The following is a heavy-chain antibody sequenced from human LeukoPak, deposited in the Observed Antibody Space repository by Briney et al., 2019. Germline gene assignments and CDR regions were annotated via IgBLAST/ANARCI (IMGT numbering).Heavy chain of an antibody. V-gene: IGHV4-59*12. CDR1: GGSISSYY. CDR2: IYYSGST. CDR3: ARRDFWSGYYTGMLTFFDY. Sequence: SETLSLTCTVSGGSISSYYWSWIRQPPGKGLEWIGYIYYSGSTNYNPSLKSRVTISVDTSKNQFSLKLSSVTAADTAVYYCARRDFWSGYYTGMLTFFDYWGQGTLVTVSS. J-gene: IGHJ4*02. D-gene: IGHD3-3*01.